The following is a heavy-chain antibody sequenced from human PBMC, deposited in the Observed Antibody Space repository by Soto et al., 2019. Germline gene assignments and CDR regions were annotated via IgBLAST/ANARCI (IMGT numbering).Heavy chain of an antibody. CDR1: GFRFDDYA. J-gene: IGHJ4*02. V-gene: IGHV3-9*01. CDR3: AMSNSNDLYYHFES. Sequence: EVQLVESGGGSVQPGGSLRLSCVASGFRFDDYAMHWVRQRPGKGLEWVSGINWNNDTIGYDDSVKGRFIVSRDNAEGSLLLQMSSLRAEDTAIYFCAMSNSNDLYYHFESWGQGTPVTVSS. D-gene: IGHD3-10*01. CDR2: INWNNDTI.